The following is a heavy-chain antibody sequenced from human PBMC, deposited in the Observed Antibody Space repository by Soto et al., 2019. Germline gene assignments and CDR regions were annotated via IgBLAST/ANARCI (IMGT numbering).Heavy chain of an antibody. CDR1: GFTFSNYA. Sequence: EVQLLDSGGGLVQPGGSLRLSCAASGFTFSNYAMTWVRQGPGKGLEWVSGISGSGGRSYYADSVKGRFTISRDNSKSTLYLQMHSLRAVDTDVYYCAKAYFVWSSEQPYYFDYWGQGTLVTVSS. D-gene: IGHD3-16*01. J-gene: IGHJ4*02. CDR2: ISGSGGRS. CDR3: AKAYFVWSSEQPYYFDY. V-gene: IGHV3-23*01.